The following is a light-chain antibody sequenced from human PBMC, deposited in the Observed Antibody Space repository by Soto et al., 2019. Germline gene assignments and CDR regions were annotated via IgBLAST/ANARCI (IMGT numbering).Light chain of an antibody. CDR1: SSNIGSNY. CDR2: RNH. Sequence: QPVLTQPPSASGTPGQRVTIFCSGSSSNIGSNYVYWYQQLPGTAPKLLIYRNHQQPSGVPDRFSGSKSGTSASLAISGLRSEDEAEYYCAAWDYSLSGVLFGGGTKLTVL. J-gene: IGLJ2*01. CDR3: AAWDYSLSGVL. V-gene: IGLV1-47*01.